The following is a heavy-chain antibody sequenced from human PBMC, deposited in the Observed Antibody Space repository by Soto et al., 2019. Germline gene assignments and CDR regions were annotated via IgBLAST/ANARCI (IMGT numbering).Heavy chain of an antibody. CDR1: GFTFTKAW. V-gene: IGHV3-15*01. D-gene: IGHD3-22*01. Sequence: GGSLRLSCRTSGFTFTKAWMNWVRLTAGNGLEWVGRIKSKADGETAEYAAPVKGRFIISRDDSTDTLYLERNNLTSEDSAVYYCPLIVLVPFDHWGQGVLVTVSS. J-gene: IGHJ4*02. CDR3: PLIVLVPFDH. CDR2: IKSKADGETA.